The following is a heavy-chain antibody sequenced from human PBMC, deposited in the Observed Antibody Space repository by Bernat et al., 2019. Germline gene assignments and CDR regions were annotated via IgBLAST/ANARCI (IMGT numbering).Heavy chain of an antibody. V-gene: IGHV3-30*02. D-gene: IGHD3-16*01. CDR1: GFTFSSYG. Sequence: VQLVESGGGFVQPGGSLRLSCAASGFTFSSYGMHWVRQAPGKGLEWVAFIRYDGSNKYYADSVKGRFTISRDNSKNSLYLQMNSLRAEDTAVYYCARGMMITFGGVMARHPRLDAFDIWGQGTMVTVSS. CDR2: IRYDGSNK. J-gene: IGHJ3*02. CDR3: ARGMMITFGGVMARHPRLDAFDI.